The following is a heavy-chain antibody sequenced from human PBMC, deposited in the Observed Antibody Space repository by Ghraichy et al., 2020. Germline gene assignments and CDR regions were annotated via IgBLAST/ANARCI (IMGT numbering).Heavy chain of an antibody. J-gene: IGHJ3*01. CDR3: AAEVRCSGGTCYHAFDF. D-gene: IGHD2-15*01. CDR2: ICYDDGRDK. Sequence: LSLTCAASGSTFSCYDIHWVRQAPGKGLEWVAFICYDDGRDKYYADSVKGRFTISRDNSKNTLYLQMSSLRAEDTAVYYCAAEVRCSGGTCYHAFDFWGQWTMVTVSS. CDR1: GSTFSCYD. V-gene: IGHV3-33*01.